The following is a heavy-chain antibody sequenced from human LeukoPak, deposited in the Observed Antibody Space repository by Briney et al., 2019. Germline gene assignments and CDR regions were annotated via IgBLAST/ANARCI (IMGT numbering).Heavy chain of an antibody. CDR2: IRHDGSKK. V-gene: IGHV3-30*02. CDR1: GFTFSSDG. D-gene: IGHD5-24*01. Sequence: PGGSLILSCAASGFTFSSDGMHWVRQAPGKGLEWVAFIRHDGSKKYYADSVKGRFTTSRDNSKNTLDLQMNSLRPEDTAVYYCAKSGAGYRFDYWGQGTLVTVSS. J-gene: IGHJ4*02. CDR3: AKSGAGYRFDY.